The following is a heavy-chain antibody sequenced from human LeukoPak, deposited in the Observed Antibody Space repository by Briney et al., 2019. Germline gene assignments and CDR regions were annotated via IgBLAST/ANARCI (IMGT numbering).Heavy chain of an antibody. Sequence: GGSLRLSCAASGFTFSSYAMSWVRQAPGKGLEWVSAISGSGGSTYYADSVKGRFTISRDNSKNTLYLQMNSLRAEDTAVYYCAKDRNCSGGSCYPNWFDPWGQGTLVTVSS. D-gene: IGHD2-15*01. CDR2: ISGSGGST. J-gene: IGHJ5*02. CDR3: AKDRNCSGGSCYPNWFDP. CDR1: GFTFSSYA. V-gene: IGHV3-23*01.